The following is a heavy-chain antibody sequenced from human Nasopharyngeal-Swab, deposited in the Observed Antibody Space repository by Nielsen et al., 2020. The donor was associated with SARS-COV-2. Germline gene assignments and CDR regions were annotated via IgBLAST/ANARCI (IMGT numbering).Heavy chain of an antibody. CDR2: ISAYNGHT. Sequence: ASVKVSCKTYGYTFISYGISWVRQAPGQGLEWMGWISAYNGHTNYAQKLQHRVTMTTDTSTSTAYMELRSLRSDDTAVYYCASFFYDILTHDYGAFDIWGQGTVVTVSS. V-gene: IGHV1-18*01. CDR3: ASFFYDILTHDYGAFDI. D-gene: IGHD3-9*01. J-gene: IGHJ3*02. CDR1: GYTFISYG.